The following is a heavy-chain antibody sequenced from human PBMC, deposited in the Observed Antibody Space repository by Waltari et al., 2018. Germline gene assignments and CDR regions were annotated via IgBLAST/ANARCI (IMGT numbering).Heavy chain of an antibody. CDR1: GFTVSSNY. V-gene: IGHV3-53*01. Sequence: EVQLVESGGGLIQPGGSLRLSCAASGFTVSSNYMSWVRQAPGKRLEGVSVIYSGGSTYYADSLKARFTIARDKSMNTLYLQMNSLRAEDTAVYYCARFDSSSLYCDYWGQGTLVTVSS. CDR2: IYSGGST. D-gene: IGHD6-13*01. CDR3: ARFDSSSLYCDY. J-gene: IGHJ4*02.